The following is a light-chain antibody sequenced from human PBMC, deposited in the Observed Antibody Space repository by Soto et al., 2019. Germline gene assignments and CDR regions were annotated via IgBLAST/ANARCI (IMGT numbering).Light chain of an antibody. V-gene: IGLV2-8*01. J-gene: IGLJ1*01. CDR3: SSYAGSSNV. Sequence: QSALTQPPSASGSPGQSVAISCTGTSSDVGGYNYVSWYQQHPGKAPKLMIYEVNKRPSGVHDRFSVSKSGNTASLSVSGLQAEDEADYYCSSYAGSSNVFGTGTNVTVL. CDR1: SSDVGGYNY. CDR2: EVN.